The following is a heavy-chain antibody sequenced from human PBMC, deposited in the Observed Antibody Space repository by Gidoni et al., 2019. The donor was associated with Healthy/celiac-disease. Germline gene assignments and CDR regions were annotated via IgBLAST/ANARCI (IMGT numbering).Heavy chain of an antibody. V-gene: IGHV3-9*01. CDR2: ISWNSGSI. Sequence: EVQLVESGGGLVQPGRSLRLSCAASGFTFDDYAMHWVRQAPGKGLEWVSGISWNSGSIGYADSVKGRFTISRDNAKNSLYLQMNSLRAEDTALYYCAKDIYDFWSGVDYWGQGTLVTVSS. J-gene: IGHJ4*02. CDR3: AKDIYDFWSGVDY. CDR1: GFTFDDYA. D-gene: IGHD3-3*01.